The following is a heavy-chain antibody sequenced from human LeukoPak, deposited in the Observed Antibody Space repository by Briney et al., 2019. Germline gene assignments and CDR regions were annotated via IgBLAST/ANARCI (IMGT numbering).Heavy chain of an antibody. D-gene: IGHD1-26*01. CDR1: GFSFDDYA. V-gene: IGHV3-21*01. Sequence: GGSLRLSCEVSGFSFDDYAMHWVRQAPGKGLEWVSSISSSSSYIYYADSVKGRFTISRDNAKNSLYLQMNSLRAEDTAVYYCARDYSPNAPGSYTSPGAFDIWGQGTMVTVSS. J-gene: IGHJ3*02. CDR3: ARDYSPNAPGSYTSPGAFDI. CDR2: ISSSSSYI.